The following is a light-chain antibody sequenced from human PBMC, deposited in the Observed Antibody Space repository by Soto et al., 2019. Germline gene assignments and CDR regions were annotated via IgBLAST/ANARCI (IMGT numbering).Light chain of an antibody. CDR1: QSVGSN. Sequence: EILLTQSPATLPVSPGERATLCCRASQSVGSNLARFQQKPGQAPRLLIYGSSTRATGVPARFSGSGSGADFTLTISNLQSEDFAVYYCQQYTNWPPITFGQGTRLEIK. CDR3: QQYTNWPPIT. CDR2: GSS. J-gene: IGKJ5*01. V-gene: IGKV3-15*01.